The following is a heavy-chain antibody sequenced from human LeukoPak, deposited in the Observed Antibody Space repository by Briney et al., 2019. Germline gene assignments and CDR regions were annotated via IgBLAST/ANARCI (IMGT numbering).Heavy chain of an antibody. CDR2: VYYSTNT. J-gene: IGHJ3*02. D-gene: IGHD5-12*01. CDR1: GDSISSSSYY. Sequence: SETLSLTCTASGDSISSSSYYWVWVRQPPGKGLEWIGNVYYSTNTYYNPSLKSRVTISVDTSKNQFSLKLSSVTAADTAIYYCARHSRSAYSGYENAFDIWGQGTVVTVSS. CDR3: ARHSRSAYSGYENAFDI. V-gene: IGHV4-39*01.